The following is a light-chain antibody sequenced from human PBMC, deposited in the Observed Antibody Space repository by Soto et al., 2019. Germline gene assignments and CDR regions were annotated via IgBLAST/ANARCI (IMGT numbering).Light chain of an antibody. Sequence: QSALTQPASVSGSPGQSITISCTGTSSDVGGYKYVSWYQQHPGKAPKLMIYEVSNRPSGVSNRFSGSKSGSTASLTISGLQAEDEADYYCSSYTSSSTRVFGGGTKVTVL. V-gene: IGLV2-14*01. CDR1: SSDVGGYKY. CDR2: EVS. CDR3: SSYTSSSTRV. J-gene: IGLJ3*02.